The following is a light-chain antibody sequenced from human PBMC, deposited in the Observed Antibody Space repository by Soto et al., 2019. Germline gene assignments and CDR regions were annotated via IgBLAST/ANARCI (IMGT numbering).Light chain of an antibody. CDR2: EAT. J-gene: IGLJ1*01. V-gene: IGLV1-40*01. Sequence: QSVLTQPPSVSGAPGQRVTISCTGSSXNIGAGHDVHWYQQLPGTAPKLIIYEATKRPSGVSYRFSGSKYGNTASLTISGLQAEDEADYYCTSYTITSPYVFGTGTKVTVL. CDR3: TSYTITSPYV. CDR1: SXNIGAGHD.